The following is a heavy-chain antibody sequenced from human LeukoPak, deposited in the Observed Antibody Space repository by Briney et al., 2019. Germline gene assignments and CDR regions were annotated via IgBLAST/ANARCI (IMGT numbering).Heavy chain of an antibody. Sequence: GGSLRLSCAASGFTFDDYGMSWVRQAPGKGLEWVSGINWNGGSTGYAGSVKGRFTISRDNAKNSLYLQMNSLRAEDTALYYCAFYSYGYRDFDYWGQGTLVTVSS. D-gene: IGHD5-18*01. CDR2: INWNGGST. V-gene: IGHV3-20*04. J-gene: IGHJ4*02. CDR3: AFYSYGYRDFDY. CDR1: GFTFDDYG.